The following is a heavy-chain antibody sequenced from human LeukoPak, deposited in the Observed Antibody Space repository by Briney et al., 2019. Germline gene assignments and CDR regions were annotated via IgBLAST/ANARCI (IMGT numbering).Heavy chain of an antibody. D-gene: IGHD3-22*01. CDR2: IYHSGST. CDR1: GYSISSGYY. J-gene: IGHJ4*02. CDR3: ARQGFGVITTFDY. V-gene: IGHV4-38-2*01. Sequence: KPSETLSLTCAVSGYSISSGYYWGWIRQPPGKGLERIGSIYHSGSTYYNPSLKSRVTISVDTSKNQFSLKLSSVTAADTAVYYCARQGFGVITTFDYWGQGTLVTVSS.